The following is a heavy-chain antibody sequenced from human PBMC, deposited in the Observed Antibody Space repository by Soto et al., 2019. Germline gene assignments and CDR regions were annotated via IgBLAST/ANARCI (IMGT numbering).Heavy chain of an antibody. D-gene: IGHD2-2*01. CDR2: ISGSGGST. Sequence: KGLEWVSGISGSGGSTYYADSVKGRFTISRDNSKNTLHLQMNSLRAEDAALYFFFFQAEDGIRAVLSVSAFLLNRSSDL. CDR3: FFQAEDGIRAVLSVSAFLLNRSSDL. J-gene: IGHJ2*01. V-gene: IGHV3-23*01.